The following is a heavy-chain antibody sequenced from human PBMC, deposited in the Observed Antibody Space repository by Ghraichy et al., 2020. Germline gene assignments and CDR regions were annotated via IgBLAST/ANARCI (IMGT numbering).Heavy chain of an antibody. CDR1: GFSFTTYS. J-gene: IGHJ4*02. D-gene: IGHD3-22*01. CDR2: ISTSGNIM. V-gene: IGHV3-48*02. Sequence: GGSLRLSCAASGFSFTTYSMNWVRQAPGKGLEWLSYISTSGNIMFYADSVKGRFTISRDNAKNTLSLQMNSLRDEDTAVYYCAREMSDSSWYYYPDYWGQGTLVTVSS. CDR3: AREMSDSSWYYYPDY.